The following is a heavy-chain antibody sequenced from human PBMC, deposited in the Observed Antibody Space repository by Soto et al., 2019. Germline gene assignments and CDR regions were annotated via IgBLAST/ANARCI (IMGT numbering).Heavy chain of an antibody. J-gene: IGHJ6*02. V-gene: IGHV3-23*01. CDR3: ATRLSSSWYDYYYGMDV. D-gene: IGHD6-13*01. CDR1: GFTFSSYA. Sequence: GGSLRLSCAASGFTFSSYAMGWVRQAPGKGLEWVSAISGSGGSTYYADSVKGRFTISRDNSKNTLYLQMNSLRAEDTAVYYCATRLSSSWYDYYYGMDVWGQGTTVTVSS. CDR2: ISGSGGST.